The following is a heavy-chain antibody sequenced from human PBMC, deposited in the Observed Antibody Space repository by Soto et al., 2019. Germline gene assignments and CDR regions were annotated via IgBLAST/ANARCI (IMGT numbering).Heavy chain of an antibody. J-gene: IGHJ5*02. CDR2: FDPEDGET. V-gene: IGHV1-24*01. CDR3: ATDPRGYVNWFDP. Sequence: AASVKVSCKVSGYTLTELSMHWVRQAPGKGLEWMGGFDPEDGETIYAQKFQGRVTMTEDTSTDTAYMELSSLRSEDTAVYYCATDPRGYVNWFDPWGQGTLVTVSS. D-gene: IGHD5-12*01. CDR1: GYTLTELS.